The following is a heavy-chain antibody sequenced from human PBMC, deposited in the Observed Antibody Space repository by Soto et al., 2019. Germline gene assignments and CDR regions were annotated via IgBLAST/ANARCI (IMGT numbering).Heavy chain of an antibody. CDR3: ARGLWDHLTGYCFDF. Sequence: PSETLSLTCTVAGGSMTGYYWSWIRQAPGKGLEYIGYFYYTVSTDYSPSLKSRVTLSLDTSKKQFSLTLRSVTVAATAVYYCARGLWDHLTGYCFDFWGQGTTVTVSS. D-gene: IGHD2-8*02. CDR1: GGSMTGYY. CDR2: FYYTVST. V-gene: IGHV4-59*01. J-gene: IGHJ6*02.